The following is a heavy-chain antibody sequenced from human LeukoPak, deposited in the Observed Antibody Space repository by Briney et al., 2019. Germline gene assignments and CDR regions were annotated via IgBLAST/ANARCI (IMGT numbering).Heavy chain of an antibody. CDR2: IYTTGTT. D-gene: IGHD2-21*01. J-gene: IGHJ4*02. V-gene: IGHV4-4*07. CDR3: ARRASRSYYFDY. CDR1: GGSISVYY. Sequence: PSETLSLTCTVSGGSISVYYWSWIWQPAGKGLEWIGRIYTTGTTNYNPSLKSRVTISVDTSKNQFSLKLKSVTAADTAVYYCARRASRSYYFDYWGQGTLVTVSS.